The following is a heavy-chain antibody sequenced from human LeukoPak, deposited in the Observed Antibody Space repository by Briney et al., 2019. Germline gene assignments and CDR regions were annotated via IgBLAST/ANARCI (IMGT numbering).Heavy chain of an antibody. V-gene: IGHV1-18*01. CDR1: GYTFTTYG. J-gene: IGHJ4*02. CDR2: ISAYNGDT. CDR3: ARDHSSSCQLLDY. Sequence: GASVKVSFTASGYTFTTYGVTWVRQAPRQGLEWMGWISAYNGDTNYAQKFQGRFTMTTDTSTSTAYMELRSLRSDDTAVYYCARDHSSSCQLLDYWGQGTLVTVSS. D-gene: IGHD6-13*01.